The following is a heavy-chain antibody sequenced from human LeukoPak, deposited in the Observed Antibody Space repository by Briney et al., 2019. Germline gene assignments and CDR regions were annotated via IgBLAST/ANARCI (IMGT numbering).Heavy chain of an antibody. CDR1: GFTLSSNG. CDR3: ARDYYDSSGYYFGDFDI. D-gene: IGHD3-22*01. CDR2: TRYDGSEE. Sequence: QPARSLRLSCAASGFTLSSNGMHWVRQAPGKGLEWDAGTRYDGSEEYYADSVKGRFSISRDNCKNTLYLQMNSLRAEETAVYYCARDYYDSSGYYFGDFDIWGQGTMVTVSS. J-gene: IGHJ3*02. V-gene: IGHV3-33*01.